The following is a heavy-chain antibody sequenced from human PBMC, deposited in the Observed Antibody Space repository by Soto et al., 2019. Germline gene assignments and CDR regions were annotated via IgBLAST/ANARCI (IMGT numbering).Heavy chain of an antibody. V-gene: IGHV1-69*02. J-gene: IGHJ4*02. CDR2: IIPILGIA. CDR3: ARGRSTSWDLFDY. Sequence: ASVKVSCKASGGTFSSYTISWVRQAPGQGLEWMGRIIPILGIANYAQKFQGRVTITADKSTSTAYMELSSLRSEDTAVYYCARGRSTSWDLFDYWGQGTLVTVSS. D-gene: IGHD2-2*01. CDR1: GGTFSSYT.